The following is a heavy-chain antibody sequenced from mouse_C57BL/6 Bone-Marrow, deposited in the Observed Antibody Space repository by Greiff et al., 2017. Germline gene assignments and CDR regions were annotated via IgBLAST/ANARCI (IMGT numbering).Heavy chain of an antibody. CDR2: IDPENGDT. J-gene: IGHJ4*01. D-gene: IGHD1-1*01. CDR3: TTGFITTVVAHYYAMDY. CDR1: GFNIKDDY. V-gene: IGHV14-4*01. Sequence: VQLQQSGAELVRPGASVKLSCTASGFNIKDDYMHWVKQRPEQGLEWIGWIDPENGDTEYASKFQGKATITADTSSNTAYLQLSSLTSEDTAVYYCTTGFITTVVAHYYAMDYWGQGTSVTVSS.